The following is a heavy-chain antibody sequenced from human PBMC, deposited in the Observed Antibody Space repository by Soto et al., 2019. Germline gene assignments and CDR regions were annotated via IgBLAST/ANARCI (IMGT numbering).Heavy chain of an antibody. CDR1: GFTFSDHY. V-gene: IGHV3-72*01. J-gene: IGHJ4*02. D-gene: IGHD3-9*01. Sequence: QPGGSLRLSCTTSGFTFSDHYMDWVRQAPGRGLEWVGRIRNKTKSYTTDYAASVKGRFTISRDDSKNSLHLQMNSLKTEDTAVYFCVRVPLDRLTEYFYSWGPGTMVTVSS. CDR2: IRNKTKSYTT. CDR3: VRVPLDRLTEYFYS.